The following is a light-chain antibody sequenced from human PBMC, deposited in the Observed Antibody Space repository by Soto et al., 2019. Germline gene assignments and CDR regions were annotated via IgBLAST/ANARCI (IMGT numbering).Light chain of an antibody. Sequence: DIQLTQSPSFLSASVGDRVTITCRASQGIRTFLAWYQQKLGEAPKLLIYAASTLQSGVSLRFSGSGSGTVFTLTISSLQPEDVATYYCQHLNSYPRAPAFGGGTKVEI. CDR3: QHLNSYPRAPA. J-gene: IGKJ4*01. CDR1: QGIRTF. V-gene: IGKV1-9*01. CDR2: AAS.